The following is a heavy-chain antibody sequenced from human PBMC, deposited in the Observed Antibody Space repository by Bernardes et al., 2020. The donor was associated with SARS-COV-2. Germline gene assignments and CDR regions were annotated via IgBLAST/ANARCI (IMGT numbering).Heavy chain of an antibody. CDR2: IKSKTDGGTT. Sequence: GGSLRLSCAASGFTFSNAWMSWVRQAPGKGLEWVGRIKSKTDGGTTDYAAPVKGRFTISRDDSKNTLYLQMNSLKTEDTAVYYCTTHLDTAMVSYFDYWGQGNLVTVSS. CDR3: TTHLDTAMVSYFDY. CDR1: GFTFSNAW. J-gene: IGHJ4*02. D-gene: IGHD5-18*01. V-gene: IGHV3-15*01.